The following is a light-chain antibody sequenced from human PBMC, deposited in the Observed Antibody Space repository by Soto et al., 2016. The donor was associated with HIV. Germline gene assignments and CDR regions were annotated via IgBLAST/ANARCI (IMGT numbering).Light chain of an antibody. V-gene: IGKV1-5*01. CDR3: QHSDS. J-gene: IGKJ2*01. CDR2: ETS. CDR1: QSLTHW. Sequence: DIQMTQSPSTLSASVGDTVTITCRASQSLTHWLSWYQQKPGKAPKLLLYETSTLEIGVPSRFSGSASETEFTLTISSLAPGDSATYYCQHSDSFGQGTKLEI.